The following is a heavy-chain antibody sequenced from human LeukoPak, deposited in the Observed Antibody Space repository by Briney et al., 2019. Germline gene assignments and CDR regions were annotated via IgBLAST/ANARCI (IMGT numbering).Heavy chain of an antibody. Sequence: SVKVSCKASGGTLSSYAISWVRQAPGQGLEWMGGIIPIFGTANYAQKFQGRVTMTRDTSISTAYMELSRLRSDDTAVYYCARVPDCSSTSCYFVWFDPWGQGTLVTVSS. CDR3: ARVPDCSSTSCYFVWFDP. J-gene: IGHJ5*02. CDR1: GGTLSSYA. CDR2: IIPIFGTA. V-gene: IGHV1-69*05. D-gene: IGHD2-2*01.